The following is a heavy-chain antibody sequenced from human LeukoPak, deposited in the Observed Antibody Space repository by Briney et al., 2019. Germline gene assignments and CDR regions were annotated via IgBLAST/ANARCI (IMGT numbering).Heavy chain of an antibody. D-gene: IGHD6-13*01. CDR3: ARGRGSSWYYFDS. J-gene: IGHJ4*02. CDR2: IYASGNT. V-gene: IGHV4-4*07. Sequence: SETLSLTCTVSGGSISSYYWSWVRQPAGKGLKWIGRIYASGNTNYNPSLKGRVTMTVDTSKNQFSLNLSSVTAADTAVYYCARGRGSSWYYFDSWGQGTQVTVSS. CDR1: GGSISSYY.